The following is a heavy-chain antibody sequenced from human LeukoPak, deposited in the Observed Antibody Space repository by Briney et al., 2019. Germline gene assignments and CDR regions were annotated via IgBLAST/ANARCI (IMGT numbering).Heavy chain of an antibody. J-gene: IGHJ4*02. CDR1: GFSFSSYS. CDR3: ARETSGGRDY. CDR2: LDSSGSHI. V-gene: IGHV3-21*01. D-gene: IGHD3-10*01. Sequence: GESLRLSCAASGFSFSSYSMNWVRQAPGIGLEWVSSLDSSGSHIFYADSVKGRFTISRDNAKNSLYLQMNSLRAEDTAVYYCARETSGGRDYWGQGTLVTVSS.